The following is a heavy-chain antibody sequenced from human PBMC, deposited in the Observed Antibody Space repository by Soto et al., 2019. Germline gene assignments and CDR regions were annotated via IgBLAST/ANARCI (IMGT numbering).Heavy chain of an antibody. CDR2: ISWNSGSI. J-gene: IGHJ6*02. V-gene: IGHV3-9*01. D-gene: IGHD1-26*01. Sequence: SLRLSCAASGFIFDDYAMHWVRQAPGKGLEWVSGISWNSGSIGYADSVKARFTISRDNGKNLLYLQMNSLRAEDTAFYYCAKDISGRGSFYYYFGMDVWGQGTTVTAP. CDR3: AKDISGRGSFYYYFGMDV. CDR1: GFIFDDYA.